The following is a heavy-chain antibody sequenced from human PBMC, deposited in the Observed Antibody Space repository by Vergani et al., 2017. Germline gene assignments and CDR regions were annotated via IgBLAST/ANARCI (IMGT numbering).Heavy chain of an antibody. V-gene: IGHV4-39*01. Sequence: QLQLQESGPGLVKPSETLSLTCTVSGGSISSSSYYWGWIRQPPGKGLEWIGSIYYSGSTYYNPSLKSRVTISVDTSKNQFSLKLSSVTAADTAVYYRAARVPADENFDYWGQGTLVTVSS. CDR2: IYYSGST. CDR3: AARVPADENFDY. CDR1: GGSISSSSYY. D-gene: IGHD2-2*01. J-gene: IGHJ4*02.